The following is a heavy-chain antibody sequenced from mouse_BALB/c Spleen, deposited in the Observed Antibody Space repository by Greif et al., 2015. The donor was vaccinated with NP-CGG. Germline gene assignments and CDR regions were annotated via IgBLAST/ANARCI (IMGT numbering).Heavy chain of an antibody. V-gene: IGHV2-6-7*01. D-gene: IGHD2-2*01. CDR2: IWGDGST. CDR3: ASLYYGYDEERNYAMDY. CDR1: GFSLTGYG. J-gene: IGHJ4*01. Sequence: VQGVESGPGLVAPSQSLSITCTVSGFSLTGYGVNWVRQPPGKGLEWLGMIWGDGSTDYNSALKSRLSISKDNSKSQGFVKMNSLQTDDTARYYCASLYYGYDEERNYAMDYWGQGTSVTVSA.